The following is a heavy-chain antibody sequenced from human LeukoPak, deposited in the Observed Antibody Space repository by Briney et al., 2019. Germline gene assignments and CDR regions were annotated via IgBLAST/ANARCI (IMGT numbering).Heavy chain of an antibody. CDR3: ARLDRASSGWYFDY. CDR2: INPNSGGT. J-gene: IGHJ4*02. V-gene: IGHV1-2*02. D-gene: IGHD6-19*01. Sequence: GASVKVSCKASGYTFTGYYMHWVRQARGQGLEWMGWINPNSGGTNYAQKFQGRVTMTRDTSISTAYMELSRLRSDDTAVYYCARLDRASSGWYFDYWGQGTLVTVSS. CDR1: GYTFTGYY.